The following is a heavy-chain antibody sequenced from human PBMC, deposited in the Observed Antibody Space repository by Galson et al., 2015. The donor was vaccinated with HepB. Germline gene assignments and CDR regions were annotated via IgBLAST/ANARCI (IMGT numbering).Heavy chain of an antibody. CDR2: INPTGYST. CDR3: ARPSDYYDSSGYMSDAFDI. Sequence: PVKVSCKAPRYTFTRYNMHWVRQAPGQGLEWMGVINPTGYSTTYARKFQGRVTMTSDTSTSTVYMELSSLRSEDTAVYYCARPSDYYDSSGYMSDAFDIWGQGTMVTVSS. D-gene: IGHD3-22*01. V-gene: IGHV1-46*01. CDR1: RYTFTRYN. J-gene: IGHJ3*02.